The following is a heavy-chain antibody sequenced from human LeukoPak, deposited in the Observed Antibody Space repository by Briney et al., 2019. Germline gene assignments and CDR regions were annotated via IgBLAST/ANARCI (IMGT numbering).Heavy chain of an antibody. D-gene: IGHD2-2*02. Sequence: GGSLRLSCAASGFTFSSYAMHWVRQAPGKGLEWVAVISYDGSNKYYADSVKGRFTISRDNSENTLYLQMNSLRAEDTAVYYCARDKIVVVPAAIPYYYYGMDVWGQGTTVTVSS. J-gene: IGHJ6*02. CDR1: GFTFSSYA. CDR2: ISYDGSNK. CDR3: ARDKIVVVPAAIPYYYYGMDV. V-gene: IGHV3-30*04.